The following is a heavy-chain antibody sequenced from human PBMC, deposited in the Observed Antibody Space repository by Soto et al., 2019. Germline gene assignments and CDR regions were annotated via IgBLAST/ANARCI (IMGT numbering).Heavy chain of an antibody. V-gene: IGHV1-8*01. J-gene: IGHJ3*02. CDR1: GYTFTSYD. Sequence: GASVKVSCKASGYTFTSYDINWVRQATGQGLEWMGWMNPNSGNTGYAQKFQGRVTMTRNTSISTAYMELSSLRSEDTAVYYCARGPYYYDSSGYYYRNAFDIWGQGTMVT. D-gene: IGHD3-22*01. CDR3: ARGPYYYDSSGYYYRNAFDI. CDR2: MNPNSGNT.